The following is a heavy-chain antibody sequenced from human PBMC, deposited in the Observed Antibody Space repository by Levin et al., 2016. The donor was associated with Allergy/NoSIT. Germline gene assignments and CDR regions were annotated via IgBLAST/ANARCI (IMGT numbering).Heavy chain of an antibody. J-gene: IGHJ3*02. Sequence: GESLKISCATSGFTFNNYAMHWVRQAPGKGLEWVANIWHDGSRQDYADSVKGRFTISRDTSKTTVYLQMNSLRDEDTAVYYCARDAYGEKGLGGGFDIWGQGAMVAVSS. V-gene: IGHV3-33*01. CDR2: IWHDGSRQ. D-gene: IGHD2-21*01. CDR1: GFTFNNYA. CDR3: ARDAYGEKGLGGGFDI.